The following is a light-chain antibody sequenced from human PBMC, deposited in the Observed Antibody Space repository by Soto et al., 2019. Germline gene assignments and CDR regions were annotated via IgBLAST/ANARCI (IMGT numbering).Light chain of an antibody. CDR2: DAS. Sequence: EIGMTQSPATLSVSPGERATLTCRASQSVSSYLAWYQQKPGQAPRLLIYDASNRATGIPARFSGSGSGTDFTLTISSLEPEDFAVYYCQQYGSSPGTFGQGTMVDIK. J-gene: IGKJ1*01. CDR3: QQYGSSPGT. V-gene: IGKV3-11*01. CDR1: QSVSSY.